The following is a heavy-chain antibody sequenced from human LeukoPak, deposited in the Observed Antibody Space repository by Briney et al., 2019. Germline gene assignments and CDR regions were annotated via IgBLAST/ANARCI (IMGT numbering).Heavy chain of an antibody. D-gene: IGHD2-15*01. J-gene: IGHJ4*02. CDR2: INGDGSST. Sequence: GGSLRLSCAASGFTFSSYWMHWVRQAPGKGLVWVSRINGDGSSTSYADSVKGRFTISRDSAKNTLYLQMNSPRAEDTAVYYCARGSSVVGLDWGQGTLVTVSS. V-gene: IGHV3-74*01. CDR3: ARGSSVVGLD. CDR1: GFTFSSYW.